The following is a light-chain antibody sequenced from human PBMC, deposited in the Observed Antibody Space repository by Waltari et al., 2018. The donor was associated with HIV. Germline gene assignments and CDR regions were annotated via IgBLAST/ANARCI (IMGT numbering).Light chain of an antibody. CDR2: EVS. V-gene: IGLV2-14*01. J-gene: IGLJ1*01. Sequence: QSALTQPASVSGSPGQSITLSCTGTSSDVGGYNSLPWYQQHPGNAPKLMIYEVSNRPSGGSNRFSGSKAGNTASLTISGLQAEDEADYYCSSYTSSSTLVFGTGTKVTVL. CDR3: SSYTSSSTLV. CDR1: SSDVGGYNS.